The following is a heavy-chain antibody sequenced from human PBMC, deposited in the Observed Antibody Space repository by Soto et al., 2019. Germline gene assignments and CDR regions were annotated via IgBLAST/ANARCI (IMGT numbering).Heavy chain of an antibody. D-gene: IGHD6-6*01. CDR1: GFTFSSYS. V-gene: IGHV3-48*01. CDR3: AIDEALYSSSCFDY. Sequence: GGSLRLSCAASGFTFSSYSMNWVRQAPGKGLEWVSYISSSSSTIYYADSVKGRFTISRDNAKNSLYLQMNSLRAEDTAVYYCAIDEALYSSSCFDYWGQGTLVTVSS. J-gene: IGHJ4*02. CDR2: ISSSSSTI.